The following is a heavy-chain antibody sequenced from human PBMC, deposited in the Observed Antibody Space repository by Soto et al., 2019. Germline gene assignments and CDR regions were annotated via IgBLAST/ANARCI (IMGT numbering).Heavy chain of an antibody. Sequence: GASVKVSCKASGYTFTSYDINWLRQATGQGLEWMGWMNPNSGNTGYAQKFQGRVTMTRNTSISTAYMELSSLRSEDTAVYYCARGPIAAAGYNWFDPWGQGTLVTVSS. D-gene: IGHD6-13*01. CDR1: GYTFTSYD. CDR3: ARGPIAAAGYNWFDP. CDR2: MNPNSGNT. J-gene: IGHJ5*02. V-gene: IGHV1-8*01.